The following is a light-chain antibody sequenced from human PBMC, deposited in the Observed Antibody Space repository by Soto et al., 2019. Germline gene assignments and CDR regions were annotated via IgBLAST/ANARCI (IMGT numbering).Light chain of an antibody. Sequence: EIVLTQSPGTLSLSPEERATLSCRASQSVSSSYLAWYQQKPGQAPRLLIYGASSRATGIPDRFSGSGSGTDFTLTISRLEPGDFAVYYCQQFGSSPWTFGQGTKVEIK. CDR1: QSVSSSY. V-gene: IGKV3-20*01. CDR2: GAS. J-gene: IGKJ1*01. CDR3: QQFGSSPWT.